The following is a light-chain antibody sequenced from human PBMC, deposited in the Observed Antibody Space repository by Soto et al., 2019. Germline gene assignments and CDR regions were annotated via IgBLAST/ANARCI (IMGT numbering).Light chain of an antibody. CDR3: QTCGSCIV. CDR1: SGHSGYA. CDR2: INTDGSH. J-gene: IGLJ2*01. Sequence: QLVLTQSPSASASLGASVKVTCTLSSGHSGYAIVSHQQQPGKGPRFLIRINTDGSHNEGAGIPARSSAASSGAERYLAIYGLQYADEADYSCQTCGSCIVFGGGTKVTVL. V-gene: IGLV4-69*01.